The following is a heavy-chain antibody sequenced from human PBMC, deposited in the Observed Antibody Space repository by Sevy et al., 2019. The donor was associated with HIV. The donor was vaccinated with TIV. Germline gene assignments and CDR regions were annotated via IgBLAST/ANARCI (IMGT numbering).Heavy chain of an antibody. V-gene: IGHV3-23*01. D-gene: IGHD2-15*01. CDR2: TGGRGGAT. CDR3: AKDVVAVVGDAFDV. CDR1: GFPFSSYA. J-gene: IGHJ3*01. Sequence: GGSLRLSCAASGFPFSSYAMNWVRQGPGKGLEWVSATGGRGGATYYADSVKGRFTISRDNSKNTLFLQMDSLRAEDTAVYYCAKDVVAVVGDAFDVWGQGTMVTVSS.